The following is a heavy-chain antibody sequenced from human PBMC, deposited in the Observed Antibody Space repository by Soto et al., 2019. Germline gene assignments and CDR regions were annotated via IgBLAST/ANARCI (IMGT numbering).Heavy chain of an antibody. CDR1: GGSISSYY. CDR3: ARHLPYCGGDCYSLDY. J-gene: IGHJ4*02. Sequence: PSETLSLTCTVSGGSISSYYWSWIRQPPGKGLEWIGYIYYSASTNYSPSLKSRVTISVDTSKNQFSLNLSSVTAAGTAVYYCARHLPYCGGDCYSLDYWGQGTLVTVSS. V-gene: IGHV4-59*08. CDR2: IYYSAST. D-gene: IGHD2-21*02.